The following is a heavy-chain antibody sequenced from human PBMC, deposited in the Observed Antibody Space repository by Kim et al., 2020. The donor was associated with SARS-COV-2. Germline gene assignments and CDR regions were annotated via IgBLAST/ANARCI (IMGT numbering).Heavy chain of an antibody. CDR1: GYTFTGYA. V-gene: IGHV7-4-1*02. CDR2: INTASGDP. Sequence: ASVKVSCKASGYTFTGYASNWVRQAPGQGLEWLGGINTASGDPKYAQGFTGRFLFSLDTSVSTAYLQITSLQAEDTAMYYCSRGGYWVMGTTGNWSFDLWGCGTLVTVSS. J-gene: IGHJ2*01. D-gene: IGHD1-1*01. CDR3: SRGGYWVMGTTGNWSFDL.